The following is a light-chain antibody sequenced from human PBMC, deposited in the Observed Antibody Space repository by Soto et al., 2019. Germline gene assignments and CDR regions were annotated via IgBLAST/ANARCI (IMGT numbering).Light chain of an antibody. CDR1: QSISSC. Sequence: EIVLTQSPATLSLSPGERATLSCRASQSISSCLSWYQQQQPNAPTILLYNASSRRTGVTPSFSSGGSGTAVFTLTSSLQQADYVADYCHQHNSSSQTFGQGTKVDIK. CDR3: HQHNSSSQT. J-gene: IGKJ1*01. V-gene: IGKV3-11*01. CDR2: NAS.